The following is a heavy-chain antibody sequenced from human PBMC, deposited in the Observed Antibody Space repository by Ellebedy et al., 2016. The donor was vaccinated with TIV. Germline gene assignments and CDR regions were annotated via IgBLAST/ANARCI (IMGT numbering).Heavy chain of an antibody. V-gene: IGHV2-70*12. CDR1: GFSLTTSGMC. Sequence: SGPTLVKPTQTLTLTCTFSGFSLTTSGMCVSWIRQPPGKALEWLALIDWEDDKFYSPSLQTRLAISTDISKNQVFLTMTNMDPADTATYYCERYSSSTYYYAYDVWGHGTMVTVSS. J-gene: IGHJ3*01. CDR2: IDWEDDK. D-gene: IGHD2-2*01. CDR3: ERYSSSTYYYAYDV.